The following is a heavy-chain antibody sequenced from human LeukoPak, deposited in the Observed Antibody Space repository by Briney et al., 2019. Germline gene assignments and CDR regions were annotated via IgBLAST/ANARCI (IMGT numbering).Heavy chain of an antibody. CDR3: ARGGITIFNSYYYYMDV. D-gene: IGHD3-3*01. V-gene: IGHV1-3*01. Sequence: ASVKVSCKASGYTFTSYAMHWVRQAPGQRLEWMGWINAGNGNTKYSQKFQGRVTMTRDTSISTAYMELSRLRSDDTAVYYCARGGITIFNSYYYYMDVWGKGTTVTVSS. J-gene: IGHJ6*03. CDR1: GYTFTSYA. CDR2: INAGNGNT.